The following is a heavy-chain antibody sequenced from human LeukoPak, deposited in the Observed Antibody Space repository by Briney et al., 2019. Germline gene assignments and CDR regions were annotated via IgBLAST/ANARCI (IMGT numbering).Heavy chain of an antibody. V-gene: IGHV1-8*01. CDR3: ARGGHYYGSGSYYSFDY. CDR2: MNPNSGNT. CDR1: GYTLTSYD. Sequence: ASVKVSCKASGYTLTSYDINWVRQATGQGLEWMGWMNPNSGNTGYAQKFQGRVTMTRNTSISTAYMELSSLRSEDTAVYYCARGGHYYGSGSYYSFDYWGQGTLVTVSS. D-gene: IGHD3-10*01. J-gene: IGHJ4*02.